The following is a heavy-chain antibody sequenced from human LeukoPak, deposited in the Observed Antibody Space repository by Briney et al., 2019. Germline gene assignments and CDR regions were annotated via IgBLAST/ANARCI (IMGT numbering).Heavy chain of an antibody. V-gene: IGHV4-59*01. Sequence: PSETLSLTCTVSGGSISSYYWSWIRQPPGKGLEWIGYIYYSGSTNYNPSLKSRVTISVDTSKNQFSLELSSVTAADTAVYYCAAHYYDSSGYTLKGHYYYYYMDVWGKGTTATVSS. CDR1: GGSISSYY. D-gene: IGHD3-22*01. CDR2: IYYSGST. CDR3: AAHYYDSSGYTLKGHYYYYYMDV. J-gene: IGHJ6*03.